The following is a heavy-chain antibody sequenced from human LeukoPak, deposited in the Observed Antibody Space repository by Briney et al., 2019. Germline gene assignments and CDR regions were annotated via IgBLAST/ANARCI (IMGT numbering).Heavy chain of an antibody. CDR2: IYPSGST. D-gene: IGHD2-2*01. Sequence: SETLSLTCTVSGGSISSYYWSWIRQPAERGLEWIGHIYPSGSTNYNPSLKSRVTMSVDTSKNQFSLKLSSVTAADTAVYYCARDGDYCSSTSCGNYYYYYHMDVWGKGTTVTVSS. CDR3: ARDGDYCSSTSCGNYYYYYHMDV. CDR1: GGSISSYY. V-gene: IGHV4-4*07. J-gene: IGHJ6*03.